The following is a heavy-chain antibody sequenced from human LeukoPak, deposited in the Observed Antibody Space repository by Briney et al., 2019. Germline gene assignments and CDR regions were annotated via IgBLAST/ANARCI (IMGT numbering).Heavy chain of an antibody. J-gene: IGHJ4*02. CDR3: VRVGGQRYYDFWSGSYYFDY. CDR1: GFTFSSYS. V-gene: IGHV3-21*01. CDR2: ISSSSSYI. Sequence: GGSLRLSCAASGFTFSSYSMNWVRQAPGKGLEWVSSISSSSSYIYYADSVKGRFTISRDNAKNSLYLQMNSLRAEDTAVYYCVRVGGQRYYDFWSGSYYFDYWGQGTLVTVSS. D-gene: IGHD3-3*01.